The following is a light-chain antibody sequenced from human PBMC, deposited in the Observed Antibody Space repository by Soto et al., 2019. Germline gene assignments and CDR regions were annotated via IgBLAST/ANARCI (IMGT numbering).Light chain of an antibody. J-gene: IGKJ2*01. V-gene: IGKV3-20*01. Sequence: DIVLTQSPGTRSLSPGERATLSCRASQIVNTGSLGWYQQKSGQAPRLLMYDTSTRTGGTPVRFSGSGCGTDFTLTICSLEPEELSVYYCQHYGASPYTFGQGTKLDI. CDR2: DTS. CDR1: QIVNTGS. CDR3: QHYGASPYT.